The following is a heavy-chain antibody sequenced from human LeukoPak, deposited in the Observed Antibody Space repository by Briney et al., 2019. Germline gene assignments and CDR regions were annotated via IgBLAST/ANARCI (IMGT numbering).Heavy chain of an antibody. D-gene: IGHD2-15*01. CDR1: GGSFSGYY. CDR3: ARKYCSGGSCYSSYYYYYMDV. V-gene: IGHV4-34*01. CDR2: INHSGST. Sequence: PSETLSLTCAVYGGSFSGYYWSWIRQPPGKGLEWIGEINHSGSTNYNPSLKSRVTISVDTSKNQFSLKLSSVTAADTAVYYCARKYCSGGSCYSSYYYYYMDVWGKGTTVTVSS. J-gene: IGHJ6*03.